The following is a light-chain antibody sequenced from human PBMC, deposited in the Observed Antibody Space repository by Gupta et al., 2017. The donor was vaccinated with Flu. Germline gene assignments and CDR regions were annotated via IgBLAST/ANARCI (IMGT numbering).Light chain of an antibody. Sequence: QSVLTQPPSVSGAPGQRVTISCTGSSSNIGAGYDVQWYQQLPRTAPKLLIYANTNRPSGVPDRFSASKSGTSASLAITGLQAEDEVDYYCQSYDSSLSGVVFGGGTKLTVL. CDR2: ANT. CDR3: QSYDSSLSGVV. V-gene: IGLV1-40*01. J-gene: IGLJ2*01. CDR1: SSNIGAGYD.